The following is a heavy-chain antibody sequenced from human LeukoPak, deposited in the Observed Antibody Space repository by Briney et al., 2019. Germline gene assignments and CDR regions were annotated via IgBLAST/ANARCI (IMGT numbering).Heavy chain of an antibody. D-gene: IGHD2-15*01. CDR1: VGSISSSSYY. Sequence: PSETLSLTCTVSVGSISSSSYYWGWIRQPPGKGLEWIGSIYYSRSTYYNPSLKSQVTLSVDTSKNQFSLKLSSVTAADTAVYYCARHDSVNWFDPWGQGTLVTVSS. V-gene: IGHV4-39*01. J-gene: IGHJ5*02. CDR3: ARHDSVNWFDP. CDR2: IYYSRST.